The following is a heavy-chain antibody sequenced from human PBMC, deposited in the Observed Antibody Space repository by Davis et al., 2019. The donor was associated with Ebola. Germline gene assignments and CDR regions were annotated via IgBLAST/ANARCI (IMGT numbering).Heavy chain of an antibody. CDR3: ARSPYDILTGYSRFDY. Sequence: SVKVSCKASGGTFSSYAISWVRQAPGQGLEWMGRIIPILGIANYAQKFQGRVTITADKSTSTAYMELSSLRSEDTAVYYCARSPYDILTGYSRFDYWGQGTLVTVSS. V-gene: IGHV1-69*04. CDR2: IIPILGIA. CDR1: GGTFSSYA. D-gene: IGHD3-9*01. J-gene: IGHJ4*02.